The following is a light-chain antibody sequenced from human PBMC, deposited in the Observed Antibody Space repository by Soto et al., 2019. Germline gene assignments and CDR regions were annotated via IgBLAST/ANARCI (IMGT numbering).Light chain of an antibody. J-gene: IGLJ1*01. V-gene: IGLV1-40*01. CDR1: SSNIGAGYD. CDR2: GNS. CDR3: QSYASSLSGLV. Sequence: QSVLTQPPSVSGAPGQRVTISCTWSSSNIGAGYDVHWYQQLPGTAPKLLIYGNSNRPSGVPDRFSGSKSGTSASLAITGLEAEDEADYYCQSYASSLSGLVFGTGTKLTVL.